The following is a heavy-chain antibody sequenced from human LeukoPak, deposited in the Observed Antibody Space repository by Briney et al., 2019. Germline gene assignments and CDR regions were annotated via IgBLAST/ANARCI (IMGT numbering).Heavy chain of an antibody. D-gene: IGHD3/OR15-3a*01. V-gene: IGHV4-39*01. J-gene: IGHJ4*02. CDR2: IYYSGST. CDR3: ARPAGGLTSDY. CDR1: GGSFSSYY. Sequence: PSETLSLTCAVYGGSFSSYYWGWIRQPPGKGLEWIGSIYYSGSTYYNPSLKSRVTISVDTSKNQFSLKPSSVTAADTAVYYCARPAGGLTSDYWGQGTLVTVSS.